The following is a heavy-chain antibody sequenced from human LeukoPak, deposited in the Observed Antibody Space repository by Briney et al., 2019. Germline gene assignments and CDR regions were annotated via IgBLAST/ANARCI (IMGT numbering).Heavy chain of an antibody. V-gene: IGHV3-7*01. Sequence: GGSLRLSCAASGFTFSHYYMSWVRQAPGKGLEWVANIKQDGSEQFYLDSVKGRFTISRDNAKNALYLQMNSLRVEDTAVYYCARGGPRPYYYDTRGQGAFDIWGQGTMVTVSS. J-gene: IGHJ3*02. CDR1: GFTFSHYY. CDR2: IKQDGSEQ. D-gene: IGHD3-22*01. CDR3: ARGGPRPYYYDTRGQGAFDI.